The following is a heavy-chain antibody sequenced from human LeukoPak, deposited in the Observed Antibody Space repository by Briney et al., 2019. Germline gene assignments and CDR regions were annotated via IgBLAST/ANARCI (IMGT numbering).Heavy chain of an antibody. CDR2: MNPNSGNT. V-gene: IGHV1-8*01. CDR1: GYTFTSCD. J-gene: IGHJ4*02. Sequence: ASVKVSCKASGYTFTSCDINWVRQATGQGLEWMGWMNPNSGNTGYGQSFQGRITMTRDISIGTAYMELSNLTSEDAAIYYCTRGSSGRRDNWGQGTLVTVSA. D-gene: IGHD6-19*01. CDR3: TRGSSGRRDN.